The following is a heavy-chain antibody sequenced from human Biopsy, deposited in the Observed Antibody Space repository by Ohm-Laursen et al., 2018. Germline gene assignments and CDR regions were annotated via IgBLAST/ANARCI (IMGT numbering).Heavy chain of an antibody. CDR3: ARELGNGMDV. Sequence: GSLRLSCAASGFTFSDYYMNWIRQAPGKGLEWVSFITNTGRTVYADSVKGRFTISGDNADNSLHLQMKSLRAEDTAVYYCARELGNGMDVWGQGTKVTVSS. J-gene: IGHJ6*02. CDR2: ITNTGRTV. V-gene: IGHV3-11*01. CDR1: GFTFSDYY.